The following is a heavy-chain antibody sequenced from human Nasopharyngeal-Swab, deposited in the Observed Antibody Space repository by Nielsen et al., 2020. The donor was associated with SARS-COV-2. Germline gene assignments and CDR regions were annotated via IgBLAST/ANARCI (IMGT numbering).Heavy chain of an antibody. CDR3: ARARRGVDYYMDV. J-gene: IGHJ6*03. D-gene: IGHD3-10*01. CDR2: ISSSSSYI. V-gene: IGHV3-21*01. CDR1: GFTFSSYS. Sequence: GGSLRLSCAASGFTFSSYSMNWVRQAPGKGLEWVSSISSSSSYIYYADSVQGRFTISRDNAKNSLYLQMNSMIAEDTAVYYCARARRGVDYYMDVWGKGTTVTVSS.